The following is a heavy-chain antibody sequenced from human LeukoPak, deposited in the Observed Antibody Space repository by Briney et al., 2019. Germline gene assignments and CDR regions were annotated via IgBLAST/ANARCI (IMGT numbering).Heavy chain of an antibody. Sequence: GGSLRLSCAASGFSLGDQFMDWVRQAPGKGLEWIGRSRNRANSHTTEYAASVKGRFTISRDDSGNLMYLQMNSLKTEDTAVYYCTTELRWEHNFDYWGQGTLVTVSS. J-gene: IGHJ4*02. V-gene: IGHV3-72*01. CDR2: SRNRANSHTT. CDR3: TTELRWEHNFDY. D-gene: IGHD4-23*01. CDR1: GFSLGDQF.